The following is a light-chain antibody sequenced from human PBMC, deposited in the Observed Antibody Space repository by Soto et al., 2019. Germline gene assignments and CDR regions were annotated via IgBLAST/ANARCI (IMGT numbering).Light chain of an antibody. Sequence: QSVLTQPPSVSGAPGQRVTISCTGSSSNIGAGYDVHWYQQLPGTAPKLLISGNSNRPSGVPDRFSGSKSGTSASLAITGLQDEDEADDYCQSYDSSLSGWVFGGGTKVTVL. CDR3: QSYDSSLSGWV. V-gene: IGLV1-40*01. CDR1: SSNIGAGYD. J-gene: IGLJ3*02. CDR2: GNS.